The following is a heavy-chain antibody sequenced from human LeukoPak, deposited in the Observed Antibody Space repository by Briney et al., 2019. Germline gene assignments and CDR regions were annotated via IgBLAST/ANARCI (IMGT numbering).Heavy chain of an antibody. CDR2: ISSSSSYI. V-gene: IGHV3-21*01. CDR3: APDHGSGSYPCDY. Sequence: GGSLRLSCAASGFTFSSYCMNWVRQAPGKGLEWVSSISSSSSYIYYADSVKGRFTISRDNAKSSLYLQMNSLRAEDTAVYYCAPDHGSGSYPCDYWGQGTLVTVPS. J-gene: IGHJ4*02. CDR1: GFTFSSYC. D-gene: IGHD3-10*01.